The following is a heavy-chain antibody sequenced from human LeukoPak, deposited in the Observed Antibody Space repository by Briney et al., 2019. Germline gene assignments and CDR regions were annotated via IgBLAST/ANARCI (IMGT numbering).Heavy chain of an antibody. V-gene: IGHV3-11*04. D-gene: IGHD5-12*01. Sequence: GGSLRLSCAASGFTFSDYYMSWIRQAPGKGLEWVSYISSSGSMISDADSVKGRFTISRDNAKKSLYLQMNSLRAEDTAVYYCPREKGGYPFDYWGQGTLVTVSS. CDR2: ISSSGSMI. CDR3: PREKGGYPFDY. J-gene: IGHJ4*02. CDR1: GFTFSDYY.